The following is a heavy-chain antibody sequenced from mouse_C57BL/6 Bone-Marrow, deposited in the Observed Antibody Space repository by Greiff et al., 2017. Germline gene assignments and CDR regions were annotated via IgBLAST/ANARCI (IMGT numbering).Heavy chain of an antibody. V-gene: IGHV1-39*01. J-gene: IGHJ1*03. CDR2: INPNYGTT. Sequence: EVQVVESGPELVKPGASVKISCKASGYSFTDYYMNWVKQSPGKSLEWIGVINPNYGTTSYNQKFNGKATLTVDQSSSPAYMQLNSLPSAHSAVYYCASADYYGSSYWNDDVWGTGTTVTVSS. CDR3: ASADYYGSSYWNDDV. CDR1: GYSFTDYY. D-gene: IGHD1-1*01.